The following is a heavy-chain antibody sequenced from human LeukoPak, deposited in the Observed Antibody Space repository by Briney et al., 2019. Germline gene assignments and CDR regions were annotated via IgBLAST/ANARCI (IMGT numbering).Heavy chain of an antibody. CDR3: ARVFGGYANYYYYYMDV. J-gene: IGHJ6*03. CDR1: GGTFSSYA. V-gene: IGHV1-69*13. CDR2: IIPIFGTA. D-gene: IGHD5-12*01. Sequence: SVKVSCKASGGTFSSYAISWVRQAPGQGLEWMGGIIPIFGTANYAQKFQGRVTITADESTSTAYMELSSLRSEDTAVYYCARVFGGYANYYYYYMDVWGKGTTVTISS.